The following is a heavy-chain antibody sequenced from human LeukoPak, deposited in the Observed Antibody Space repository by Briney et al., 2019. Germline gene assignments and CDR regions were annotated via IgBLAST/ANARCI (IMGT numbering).Heavy chain of an antibody. CDR3: ARVARSSGWYIFDY. V-gene: IGHV1-18*01. J-gene: IGHJ4*02. Sequence: ASVKVSCKASGYTFTSYGISWVRQAPGQGLEWMGWISAYNGNTNYAQKLQGRATMTTDTSTSTAYMELRSLRSDDTAVYYCARVARSSGWYIFDYWGQGTLVTVSS. CDR2: ISAYNGNT. D-gene: IGHD6-19*01. CDR1: GYTFTSYG.